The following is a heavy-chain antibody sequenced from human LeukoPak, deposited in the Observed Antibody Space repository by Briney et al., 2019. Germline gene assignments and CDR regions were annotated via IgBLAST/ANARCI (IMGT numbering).Heavy chain of an antibody. J-gene: IGHJ5*02. CDR1: GGSISSGSYY. V-gene: IGHV4-61*02. Sequence: SETLSLTCTVSGGSISSGSYYWGWVRQPGGRGLEWIGRIYTSGSTNYNPSLKSRVTISVDTSKNQFSLKLYSVTAADTAVYYCARVSSSSSSGAWFDPWGQGTLVTVSS. CDR3: ARVSSSSSSGAWFDP. CDR2: IYTSGST. D-gene: IGHD6-6*01.